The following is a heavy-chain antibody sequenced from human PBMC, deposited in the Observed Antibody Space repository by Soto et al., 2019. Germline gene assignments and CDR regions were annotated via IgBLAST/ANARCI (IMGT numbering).Heavy chain of an antibody. J-gene: IGHJ4*02. Sequence: GRPQSSSGATSRLSCSRYGKISVRHAPGKGLEWVAVISYDGSNKYYADSVKGRFTISRDNSKNTLYLQMNSLRAEDTAVYYYAKDKAVAGSFDYWRQVSVVTVTS. D-gene: IGHD6-19*01. CDR1: RLSCSRYG. CDR2: ISYDGSNK. CDR3: AKDKAVAGSFDY. V-gene: IGHV3-30*18.